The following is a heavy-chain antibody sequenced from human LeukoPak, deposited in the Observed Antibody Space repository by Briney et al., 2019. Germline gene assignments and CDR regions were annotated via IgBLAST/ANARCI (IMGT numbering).Heavy chain of an antibody. CDR3: ARAPTRSSNLVTGYLFGS. CDR1: GGSISSESDS. J-gene: IGHJ4*02. D-gene: IGHD3-9*01. Sequence: SETLSLTCTVSGGSISSESDSWGWICQPPGKGLDWVGNIYFTGSTFYKSSLKSRGTISVDTSKNQFSLIINSVTAADTAVYYCARAPTRSSNLVTGYLFGSWGQGILVTVSS. CDR2: IYFTGST. V-gene: IGHV4-39*07.